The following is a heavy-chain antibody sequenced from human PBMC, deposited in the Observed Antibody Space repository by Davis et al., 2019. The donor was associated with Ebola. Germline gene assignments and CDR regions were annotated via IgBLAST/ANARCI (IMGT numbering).Heavy chain of an antibody. J-gene: IGHJ4*02. Sequence: SETLSLTCTVSGGSISSGGYYWNWIRQHPGKGLEWIGYIYYSGITYYNPSLKSRVTISVDTSKNQFSLKLSSVTAADTAVYYCARVTARNWRNFDYWGQGTLVTVSS. CDR3: ARVTARNWRNFDY. D-gene: IGHD1-1*01. V-gene: IGHV4-31*03. CDR2: IYYSGIT. CDR1: GGSISSGGYY.